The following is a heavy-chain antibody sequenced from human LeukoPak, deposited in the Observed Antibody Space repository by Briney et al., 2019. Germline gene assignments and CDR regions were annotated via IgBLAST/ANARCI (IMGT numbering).Heavy chain of an antibody. Sequence: ASVKVSCKASGYTITSYYMHWVRQAPGQGLEWMAIISPSGGSTFYAQKFQGRVTMTRDMSTSTVYMELSSLRSEDTAVYYCARGLASYMDVWGKGTTVTVSS. CDR3: ARGLASYMDV. D-gene: IGHD2-21*01. CDR1: GYTITSYY. CDR2: ISPSGGST. J-gene: IGHJ6*03. V-gene: IGHV1-46*01.